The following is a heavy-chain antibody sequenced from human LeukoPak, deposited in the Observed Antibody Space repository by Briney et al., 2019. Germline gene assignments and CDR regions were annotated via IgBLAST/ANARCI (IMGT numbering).Heavy chain of an antibody. Sequence: SETLSLTCTVSGGSISSSSYYWGWIRQPPGKGLEWIGSIYYSGSTYYNPSLKSRVTISVDTSTNQFSLKLRSVTAADTAVFYCARAYGSTWHPFDSWGQGTLVTVSS. J-gene: IGHJ4*02. V-gene: IGHV4-39*07. CDR1: GGSISSSSYY. CDR2: IYYSGST. CDR3: ARAYGSTWHPFDS. D-gene: IGHD6-13*01.